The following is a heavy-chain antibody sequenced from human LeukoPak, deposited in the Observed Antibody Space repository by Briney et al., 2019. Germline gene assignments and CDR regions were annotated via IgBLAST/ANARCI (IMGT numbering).Heavy chain of an antibody. CDR2: TYYRSKWYT. CDR1: GDSVSTNTAA. CDR3: ARDGWLAFDY. D-gene: IGHD6-19*01. Sequence: SQTLSLTCAISGDSVSTNTAAWNWIRQSPSRGLEWLGRTYYRSKWYTDYAVSVKSRITINPDTSKNQFSLQLNSVTPEDTAVYFCARDGWLAFDYWGQGTLVTVSS. V-gene: IGHV6-1*01. J-gene: IGHJ4*02.